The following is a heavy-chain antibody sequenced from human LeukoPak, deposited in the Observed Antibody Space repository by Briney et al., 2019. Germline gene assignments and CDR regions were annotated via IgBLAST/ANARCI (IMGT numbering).Heavy chain of an antibody. V-gene: IGHV1-18*01. J-gene: IGHJ6*02. D-gene: IGHD3-22*01. Sequence: ASVKVSCKASGYTFTSYGISWVRQAPGQGLEWMGWISAYNGNTNYAQKLQGRVTMTTDTSTSTAYMELRSLRSDDTAVYYCARRYYYDSSGCTYYYYGMDVWGQGTTVTVSS. CDR2: ISAYNGNT. CDR1: GYTFTSYG. CDR3: ARRYYYDSSGCTYYYYGMDV.